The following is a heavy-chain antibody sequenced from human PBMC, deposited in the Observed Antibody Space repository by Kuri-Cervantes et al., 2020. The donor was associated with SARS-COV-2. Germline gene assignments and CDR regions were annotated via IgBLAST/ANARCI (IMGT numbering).Heavy chain of an antibody. J-gene: IGHJ3*02. CDR3: ANLTVGATTGAFDI. D-gene: IGHD1-26*01. CDR2: ISSRSSYI. Sequence: GESLKISCAASGFTFSSYSMNWVRQAPGKGLEWVSSISSRSSYIYYADSVKGRFTISRDNSKNTLYLQMNSLRAEDTAVYYCANLTVGATTGAFDIWGQGTMVTVSS. V-gene: IGHV3-21*01. CDR1: GFTFSSYS.